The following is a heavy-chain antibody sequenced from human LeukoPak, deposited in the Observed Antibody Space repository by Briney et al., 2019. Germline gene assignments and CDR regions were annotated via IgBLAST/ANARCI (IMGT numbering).Heavy chain of an antibody. J-gene: IGHJ5*02. D-gene: IGHD6-25*01. V-gene: IGHV3-53*01. CDR3: ARDTQQQHQVGSGYQLYNWLDP. CDR2: IYSGGST. CDR1: GFTVSSNY. Sequence: GGSLRLSCAASGFTVSSNYMSWVRQAPGEGLEWVSVIYSGGSTYYADSVKGRFTISRDNSKNTLYLQMNSLRVEDTAIYYCARDTQQQHQVGSGYQLYNWLDPWGQGTLVTVSS.